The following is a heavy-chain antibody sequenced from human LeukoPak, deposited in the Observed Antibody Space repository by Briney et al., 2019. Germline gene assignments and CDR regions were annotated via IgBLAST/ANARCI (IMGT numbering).Heavy chain of an antibody. Sequence: SETLSLTCTVSGGSISSYYWSWIRQPPGKGLEWIGYIYYSGSTNYNPSLKSRVTISVDTSKNQFSLKLSSVTAADTAVYYCARYFVSVAGQTNWFDPWGQGTLVTVSS. D-gene: IGHD6-19*01. V-gene: IGHV4-59*01. CDR3: ARYFVSVAGQTNWFDP. CDR1: GGSISSYY. J-gene: IGHJ5*02. CDR2: IYYSGST.